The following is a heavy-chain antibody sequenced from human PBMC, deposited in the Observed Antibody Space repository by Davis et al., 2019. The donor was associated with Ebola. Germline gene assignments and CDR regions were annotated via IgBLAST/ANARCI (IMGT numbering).Heavy chain of an antibody. Sequence: MPSETLSPTCAVYGGSFSGYYWSWIRQPQGKGREWIGEINHSGRTNYNPSLKSRVTISVDTSKNQFSLKLSSVTAADTAVYYCARAQPFFRRFDYWGQGTLVTVSS. CDR1: GGSFSGYY. D-gene: IGHD3-3*01. CDR2: INHSGRT. V-gene: IGHV4-34*01. CDR3: ARAQPFFRRFDY. J-gene: IGHJ4*02.